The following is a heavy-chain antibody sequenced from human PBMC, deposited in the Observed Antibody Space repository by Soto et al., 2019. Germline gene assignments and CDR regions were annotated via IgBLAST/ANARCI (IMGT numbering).Heavy chain of an antibody. J-gene: IGHJ1*01. CDR3: VRYRDLYRHMFHAAL. CDR1: GFPISECS. CDR2: ITVKTGNT. D-gene: IGHD3-10*02. Sequence: PGGSLRLSCEASGFPISECSMNWVRQAPGKGLEWLSYITVKTGNTLYADSVRGRFTISTDNAGNSVFLQMRSLRDEDTAVYFCVRYRDLYRHMFHAALWSQGTLVTVSS. V-gene: IGHV3-48*02.